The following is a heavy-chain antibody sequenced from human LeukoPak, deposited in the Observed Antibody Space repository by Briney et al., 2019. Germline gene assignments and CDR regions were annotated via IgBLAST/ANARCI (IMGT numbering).Heavy chain of an antibody. J-gene: IGHJ6*02. CDR3: AKDGPNVCCSSTSCRKPYYYYYGMDV. CDR2: ISGSGGST. D-gene: IGHD2-2*01. CDR1: GFTFSSYA. V-gene: IGHV3-23*01. Sequence: GGSLRLSCAASGFTFSSYAMSWVRQAPGKGLEWVSGISGSGGSTYYADSVKGRFTISRDNSKNTLYLQMNSLRAEDTAVYYCAKDGPNVCCSSTSCRKPYYYYYGMDVWGQGTTVTVSS.